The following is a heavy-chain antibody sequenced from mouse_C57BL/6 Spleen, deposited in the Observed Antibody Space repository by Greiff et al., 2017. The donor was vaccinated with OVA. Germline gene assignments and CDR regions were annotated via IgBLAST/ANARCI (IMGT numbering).Heavy chain of an antibody. CDR2: ISDGGSYT. Sequence: EVKVVESGGGLVKPGGSLKLSCAASGFTFSSYAMSWVRQTPEKRLEWVATISDGGSYTYYPDNVKGRFTISRDNAKNNLYLQMSHLKSEDTAMYYCARERDGAMDYWGQGTSVTVSS. J-gene: IGHJ4*01. CDR3: ARERDGAMDY. V-gene: IGHV5-4*01. CDR1: GFTFSSYA. D-gene: IGHD3-3*01.